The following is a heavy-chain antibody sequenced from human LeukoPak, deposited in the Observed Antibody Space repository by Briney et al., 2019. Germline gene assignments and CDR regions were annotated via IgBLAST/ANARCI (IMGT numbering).Heavy chain of an antibody. J-gene: IGHJ4*02. Sequence: PGGSLRLSCVVSGFNFRTFVMHWVRQAPGKGLECVAIISYDGNNKYYADSVKGRFTVSRDNSKNILYLQMNSLRAEDTAVYYCARGEHIDYWGQGTLVTVSS. CDR3: ARGEHIDY. CDR2: ISYDGNNK. V-gene: IGHV3-30*03. CDR1: GFNFRTFV. D-gene: IGHD1-26*01.